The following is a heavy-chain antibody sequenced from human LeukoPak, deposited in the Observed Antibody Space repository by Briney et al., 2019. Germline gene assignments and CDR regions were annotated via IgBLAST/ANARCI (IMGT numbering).Heavy chain of an antibody. V-gene: IGHV3-23*01. Sequence: GGSLRLSCAASGFTFSSYAMSWVRQAPGKGLEWVSAISGSGGSTYYADSVKGRFTISRDNSKNTLYQQMNSLRAEDTAVYYCAKASDYDFWSGPLAFDIWGQGTMVTVSS. CDR1: GFTFSSYA. CDR3: AKASDYDFWSGPLAFDI. D-gene: IGHD3-3*01. J-gene: IGHJ3*02. CDR2: ISGSGGST.